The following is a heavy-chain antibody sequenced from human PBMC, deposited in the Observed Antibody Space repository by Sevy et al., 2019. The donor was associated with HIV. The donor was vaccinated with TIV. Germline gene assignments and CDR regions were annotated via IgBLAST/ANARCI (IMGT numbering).Heavy chain of an antibody. V-gene: IGHV3-21*01. Sequence: GGSLRLSCAASGFMFDGYSMNWVRQAPGKGLEWVSSISSGSSFIYYADSVKGRFTISRDNATGIYYCARVDPGECSGTNCSPNDYWGQGTLVTVSS. D-gene: IGHD2-2*01. CDR1: GFMFDGYS. CDR3: NDY. CDR2: ISSGSSFI. J-gene: IGHJ4*02.